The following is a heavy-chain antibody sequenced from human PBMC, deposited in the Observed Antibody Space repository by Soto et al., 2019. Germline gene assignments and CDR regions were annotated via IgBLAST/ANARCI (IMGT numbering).Heavy chain of an antibody. CDR2: IYYSGST. D-gene: IGHD2-15*01. J-gene: IGHJ5*02. CDR3: ARVRVTTAATLDP. Sequence: TPSLNRTVSGGSISSGGYYWSWIRQHPGKGLEWIGYIYYSGSTYYNPSLKSRVTISVDTSKNQFSLKLSAVTAADPAGYYCARVRVTTAATLDPWCQGTRVTVCS. CDR1: GGSISSGGYY. V-gene: IGHV4-31*03.